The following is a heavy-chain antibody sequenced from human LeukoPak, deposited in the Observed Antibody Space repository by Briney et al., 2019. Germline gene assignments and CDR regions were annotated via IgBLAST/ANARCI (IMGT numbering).Heavy chain of an antibody. CDR2: ISAYNGNT. J-gene: IGHJ4*02. CDR3: ARGYYDSSGYYYPIDY. CDR1: GYTFTSYG. Sequence: GASVKVSCKASGYTFTSYGISWVRQAPGQGLEWMGWISAYNGNTNYAQKLQGRVTMTTDTSTSTAYMKLRSLRSDDTAVYYCARGYYDSSGYYYPIDYWGQGTLVTVSS. D-gene: IGHD3-22*01. V-gene: IGHV1-18*01.